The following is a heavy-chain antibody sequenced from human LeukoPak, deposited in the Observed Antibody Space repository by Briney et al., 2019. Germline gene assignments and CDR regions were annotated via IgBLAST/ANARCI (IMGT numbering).Heavy chain of an antibody. CDR1: GFTFSRYW. D-gene: IGHD6-13*01. Sequence: GGSLRLSCAASGFTFSRYWMHWVRQAPGKGLVWVSRADYDGSDASYADSVRGRFTISRDNAKNTLYLQMNSLSAEDTAVYYCATLAAAGTNYWGQGTLVTVSS. V-gene: IGHV3-74*01. CDR2: ADYDGSDA. J-gene: IGHJ4*02. CDR3: ATLAAAGTNY.